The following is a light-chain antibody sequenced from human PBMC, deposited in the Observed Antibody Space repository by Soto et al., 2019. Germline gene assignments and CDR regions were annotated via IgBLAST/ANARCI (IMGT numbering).Light chain of an antibody. CDR3: QQYKDWPPR. J-gene: IGKJ1*01. CDR1: QSVSSY. CDR2: VTS. V-gene: IGKV3-15*01. Sequence: EMVMTQSPATLSVSPGERVTLSCRASQSVSSYLGWYHQKPGQPPRRLLYVTSTRASGIPAGFSGSGSGTEFTLTISSLQSEDFAVYYCQQYKDWPPRFGQGTKVEIK.